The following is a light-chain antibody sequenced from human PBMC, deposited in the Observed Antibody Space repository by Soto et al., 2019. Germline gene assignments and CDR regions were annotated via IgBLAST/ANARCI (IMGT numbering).Light chain of an antibody. CDR3: QQTYNTPLT. CDR2: AAS. Sequence: DIQMTQSPSSLSASVGDRVTITCRASQSISSYLNWYQQKPGKAPKLLIYAASSLQSGVPSSFSGNGSGTDFTLTISSLQPEDFATYYCQQTYNTPLTFGGGTKVEIK. V-gene: IGKV1-39*01. CDR1: QSISSY. J-gene: IGKJ4*01.